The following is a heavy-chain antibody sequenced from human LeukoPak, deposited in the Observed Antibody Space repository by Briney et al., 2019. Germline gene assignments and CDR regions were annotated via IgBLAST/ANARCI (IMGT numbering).Heavy chain of an antibody. J-gene: IGHJ4*02. CDR2: IYYSGTS. V-gene: IGHV4-39*07. CDR1: SGSISNGGYY. CDR3: ARAVMVAVAGGRFDY. D-gene: IGHD6-19*01. Sequence: SETLSLTCTVSSGSISNGGYYWIWIRQPPGKGLEWIGSIYYSGTSYSNPSLESRVTMSVDTSNSQFSLRLSSVTAADTAVYYCARAVMVAVAGGRFDYWGQGTLVAVSS.